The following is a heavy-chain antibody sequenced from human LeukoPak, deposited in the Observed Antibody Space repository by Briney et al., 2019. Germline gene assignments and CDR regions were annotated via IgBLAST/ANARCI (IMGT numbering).Heavy chain of an antibody. V-gene: IGHV4-4*07. CDR1: GYSISSGYY. J-gene: IGHJ6*03. CDR2: LSTSGST. D-gene: IGHD3-10*01. Sequence: SETLSLTCTVSGYSISSGYYWSWIRQPAGKGLEWIGRLSTSGSTNYNPSLKSRVTMSVDTSKNQFSLKLSSVTAADTAVYYCARAVGSGSFQTYYYYMDVWGKGTTVTISS. CDR3: ARAVGSGSFQTYYYYMDV.